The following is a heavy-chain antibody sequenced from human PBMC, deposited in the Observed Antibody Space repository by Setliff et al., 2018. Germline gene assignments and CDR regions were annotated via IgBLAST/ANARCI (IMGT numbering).Heavy chain of an antibody. CDR2: IRYDGSNK. D-gene: IGHD7-27*01. V-gene: IGHV3-30*02. CDR3: AKDREAWVYYYGMDV. J-gene: IGHJ6*02. Sequence: GGSLRLSCAASGFTFSSYAMHWVRQAPGKGLEWVAFIRYDGSNKYYADSVKGRFTISRDNSKNTLYLQMNSLRAEDTAVYYCAKDREAWVYYYGMDVWGQGTTVTVSS. CDR1: GFTFSSYA.